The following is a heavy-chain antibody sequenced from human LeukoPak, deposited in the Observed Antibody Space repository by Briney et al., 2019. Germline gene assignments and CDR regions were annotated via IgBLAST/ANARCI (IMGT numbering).Heavy chain of an antibody. J-gene: IGHJ4*02. D-gene: IGHD6-6*01. Sequence: VASVKVSCKASGYTFTGYYMHWVRQAPGQGLEWMGWINPNSGGTNYAQKFQDRVTMTRDTSISTAYMELSGLRSDDTAVYYCARERRYSSSASYFDYWGQGTLVTVSS. V-gene: IGHV1-2*02. CDR1: GYTFTGYY. CDR2: INPNSGGT. CDR3: ARERRYSSSASYFDY.